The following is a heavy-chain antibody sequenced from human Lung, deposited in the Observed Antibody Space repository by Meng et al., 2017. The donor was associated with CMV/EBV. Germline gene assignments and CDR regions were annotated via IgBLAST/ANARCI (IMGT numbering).Heavy chain of an antibody. D-gene: IGHD2-21*02. CDR2: SYHSGST. J-gene: IGHJ4*02. CDR3: ARGVTALWGYYFDY. V-gene: IGHV4-4*02. Sequence: VQRKVSCLCRGGLWLTLPLPCGVSGGSIRTSNCWSRVRQRHGKGLGWIGESYHSGSTHYNPSLKSRVTISVDKSQNQFSLKLSSVTAADTAVYYCARGVTALWGYYFDYWGQGTLVTVSS. CDR1: GGSIRTSNC.